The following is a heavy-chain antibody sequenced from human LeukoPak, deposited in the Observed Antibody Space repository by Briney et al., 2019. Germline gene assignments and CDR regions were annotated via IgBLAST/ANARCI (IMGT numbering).Heavy chain of an antibody. CDR3: AKDQPDHALAPHLFQH. Sequence: PGGSLRLSCAASGFTFSSYGMHWVRQAPGKGLEWAAFIRYDGSNKYYADSVKGRFTISRDNSKNTLYLQMNSLRAEDTAVYYCAKDQPDHALAPHLFQHWGQGTLVTVSS. V-gene: IGHV3-30*02. CDR2: IRYDGSNK. J-gene: IGHJ1*01. CDR1: GFTFSSYG. D-gene: IGHD1-14*01.